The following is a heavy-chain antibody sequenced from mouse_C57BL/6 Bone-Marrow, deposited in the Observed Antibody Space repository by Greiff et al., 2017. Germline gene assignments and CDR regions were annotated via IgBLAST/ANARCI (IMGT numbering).Heavy chain of an antibody. CDR2: IYPSDSET. V-gene: IGHV1-61*01. J-gene: IGHJ2*01. CDR3: ARRSYFDY. CDR1: GYTFTSYW. Sequence: QVQLKQPGAELVRPGSSVKLSCKASGYTFTSYWMAWVKQRPGQGLEWIGNIYPSDSETHYNHKFKDKATLTVDKSASTAYMQLSSLTSEDSAVYYCARRSYFDYWGQGTTLTVSS.